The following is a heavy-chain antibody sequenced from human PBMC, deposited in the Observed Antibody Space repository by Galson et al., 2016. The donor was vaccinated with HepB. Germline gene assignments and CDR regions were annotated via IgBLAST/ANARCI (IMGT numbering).Heavy chain of an antibody. J-gene: IGHJ4*02. CDR3: ATSPSVGY. CDR2: ISGKTGAT. CDR1: GFSFSTYA. V-gene: IGHV3-23*01. D-gene: IGHD4-23*01. Sequence: SLRLSCAASGFSFSTYAMTWVRQAPGKGLEWVSTISGKTGATYYADSVKGRFTISRDDSKTTLFLAMGSLRAEDTALYYCATSPSVGYWGQGTLVTVSS.